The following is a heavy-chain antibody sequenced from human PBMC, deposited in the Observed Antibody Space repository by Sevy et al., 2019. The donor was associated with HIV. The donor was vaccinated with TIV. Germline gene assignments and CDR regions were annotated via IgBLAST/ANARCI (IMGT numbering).Heavy chain of an antibody. CDR2: ISYSGST. CDR3: AKSPIGGLVKLYDNCFDL. V-gene: IGHV4-59*03. Sequence: SETLSLTCTVSDGSISSYYWSWIRQPPGKGLEWIGYISYSGSTNYNPSLQSRVTMSIDTSENQFSLKLSSVTAADTAVYYCAKSPIGGLVKLYDNCFDLWGQGTLVTVSS. J-gene: IGHJ5*02. CDR1: DGSISSYY. D-gene: IGHD3-16*02.